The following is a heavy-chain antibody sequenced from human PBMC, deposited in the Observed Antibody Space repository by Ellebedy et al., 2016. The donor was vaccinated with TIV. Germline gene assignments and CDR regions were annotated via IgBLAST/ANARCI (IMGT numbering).Heavy chain of an antibody. CDR1: GGSISSGGYY. CDR3: AREMRGGYGTGNYYYYGMDV. Sequence: SETLSLXXTVSGGSISSGGYYWSWIRQHPGKGLEWIGYIYYSGSTYYNPSLKSRVTISVDTSKNQFSLKLSSVTAADTAVYYCAREMRGGYGTGNYYYYGMDVWGQGTTVTVSS. D-gene: IGHD3-10*01. J-gene: IGHJ6*02. V-gene: IGHV4-31*03. CDR2: IYYSGST.